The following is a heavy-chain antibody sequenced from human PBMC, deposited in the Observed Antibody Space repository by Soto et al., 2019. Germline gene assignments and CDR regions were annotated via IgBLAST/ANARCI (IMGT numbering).Heavy chain of an antibody. D-gene: IGHD3-22*01. CDR2: ISGSGGST. CDR1: GFTFSSYA. V-gene: IGHV3-23*01. J-gene: IGHJ4*02. CDR3: AKEYDSSGYYLDY. Sequence: PGGSLRLSCAASGFTFSSYAMTWVRQAPGKGLEWVSVISGSGGSTYFADSVKGRFTISRDNSKNTLYLQMSSLRAEDTALYYCAKEYDSSGYYLDYWGQGTLVTVSS.